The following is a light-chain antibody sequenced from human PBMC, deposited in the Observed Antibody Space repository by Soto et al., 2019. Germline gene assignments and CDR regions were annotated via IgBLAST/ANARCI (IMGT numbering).Light chain of an antibody. CDR3: QHSYSTPQT. V-gene: IGKV1-39*01. Sequence: DIQMTQFPSSLSASVGDRVTITCRASQSISSYLNWYQQKPGKAPELLIYAASRLQSGVPSRFSGSGSGTDFTLTISSLQPEDFATYYCQHSYSTPQTFGHGTKVEIK. J-gene: IGKJ1*01. CDR2: AAS. CDR1: QSISSY.